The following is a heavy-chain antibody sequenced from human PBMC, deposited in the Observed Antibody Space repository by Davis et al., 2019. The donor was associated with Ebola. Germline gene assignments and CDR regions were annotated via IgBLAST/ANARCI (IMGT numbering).Heavy chain of an antibody. J-gene: IGHJ4*02. D-gene: IGHD3-10*01. Sequence: GESLKISCAASGFTFSSHSMNWVRQAPGKGLEWVSSISSSSSYIYYADSVKGRFTISRDNAKNSLYLQMNSLRAEDTAVYYCAKDIGRGAAPYWGQGTLVTVSS. CDR2: ISSSSSYI. V-gene: IGHV3-21*01. CDR1: GFTFSSHS. CDR3: AKDIGRGAAPY.